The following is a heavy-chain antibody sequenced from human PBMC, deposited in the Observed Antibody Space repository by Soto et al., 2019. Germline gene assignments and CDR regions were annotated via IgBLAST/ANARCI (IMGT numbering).Heavy chain of an antibody. V-gene: IGHV4-61*01. CDR3: ARDFSGYGKYDF. CDR2: MYQSGST. Sequence: QVQLQESGPGLVKPSETLSLTCTVYGGSVSSGSYHWSWIRQPPGKGLEWIGHMYQSGSTHYNPSLKSRATMSVDTSKNQFSLKLTSVTAADTAVYYCARDFSGYGKYDFWGQGTLVTFSS. CDR1: GGSVSSGSYH. D-gene: IGHD3-10*01. J-gene: IGHJ4*02.